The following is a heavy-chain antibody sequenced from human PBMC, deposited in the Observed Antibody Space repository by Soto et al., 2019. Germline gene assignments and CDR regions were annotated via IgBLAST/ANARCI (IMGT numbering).Heavy chain of an antibody. CDR1: GFTFSRYG. CDR3: AKDRDTYGWSYYFDS. Sequence: QVQVVESGGGVVQPGTSLKVSCAASGFTFSRYGMHWVRQAPGKGLEWVAVLSYDGRDKHFADSVKGRFTISRDNSKNTVYLQRNSRRAEDTGVYYCAKDRDTYGWSYYFDSGGQGTLVTVS. D-gene: IGHD5-18*01. V-gene: IGHV3-30*18. CDR2: LSYDGRDK. J-gene: IGHJ4*02.